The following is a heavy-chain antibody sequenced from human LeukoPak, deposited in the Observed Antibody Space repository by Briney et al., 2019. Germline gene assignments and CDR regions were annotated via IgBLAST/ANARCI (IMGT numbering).Heavy chain of an antibody. CDR1: GFTFSSNT. CDR2: ISRTGSDI. Sequence: GGSLRLSCAASGFTFSSNTMNWVRQAPGKGLEWVSSISRTGSDILYADSLKGRFTISRDNAKNSLYLQMNSLRTEDTAVYYCARLRKITFNYYYGMDVWGQGTTVTVSS. CDR3: ARLRKITFNYYYGMDV. V-gene: IGHV3-21*01. D-gene: IGHD1-20*01. J-gene: IGHJ6*02.